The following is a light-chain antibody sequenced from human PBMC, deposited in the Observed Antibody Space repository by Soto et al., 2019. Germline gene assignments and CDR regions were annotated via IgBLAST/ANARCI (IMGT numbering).Light chain of an antibody. CDR1: QALNTR. CDR3: HQRQSWPRT. Sequence: EIVLTQSPATLSAFPADRVTLSCRASQALNTRLAWYQHKPGQAPRLLIYLTSNRAAGVPARFSAWGSETDFTLTISDVEPEDFAVYYSHQRQSWPRTFGQGTKVEIK. V-gene: IGKV3-11*01. J-gene: IGKJ1*01. CDR2: LTS.